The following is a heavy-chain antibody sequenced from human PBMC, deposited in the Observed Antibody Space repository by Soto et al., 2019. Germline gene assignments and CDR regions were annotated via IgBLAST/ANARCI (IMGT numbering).Heavy chain of an antibody. V-gene: IGHV4-30-4*01. CDR1: GGSISSGDYY. D-gene: IGHD3-16*01. CDR2: IYYSGST. CDR3: ARDRFSVSPYYGMDV. J-gene: IGHJ6*02. Sequence: KTSETLSLTCTVSGGSISSGDYYWSWIRQPPGKGLEWIGYIYYSGSTFYNPSLKSRVTISVDTSKNQFSLKLSSVTAADTAVYYCARDRFSVSPYYGMDVWGQGTTVTVSS.